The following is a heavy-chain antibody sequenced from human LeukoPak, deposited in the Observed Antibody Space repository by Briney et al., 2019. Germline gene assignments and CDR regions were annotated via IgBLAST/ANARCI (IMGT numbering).Heavy chain of an antibody. CDR3: ATRQLTFYSSSTEYFQH. J-gene: IGHJ1*01. CDR1: GFTFSSYS. Sequence: PGGSLRLSCAASGFTFSSYSMNWVRQAPGKGLEWVSSISSSSSYIYYADSVKGRFTISRDNAKNTLYLQMNSLRAEDTAVYYCATRQLTFYSSSTEYFQHWGQGTLVTVSS. D-gene: IGHD6-6*01. V-gene: IGHV3-21*04. CDR2: ISSSSSYI.